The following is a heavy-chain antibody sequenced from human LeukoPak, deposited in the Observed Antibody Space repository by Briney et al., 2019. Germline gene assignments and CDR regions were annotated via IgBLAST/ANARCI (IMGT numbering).Heavy chain of an antibody. D-gene: IGHD6-19*01. CDR3: PRCLGVSGGGKGIDY. CDR2: INPNSGGT. V-gene: IGHV1-2*02. J-gene: IGHJ4*02. CDR1: GYTFTGYY. Sequence: ASVKVSCKASGYTFTGYYMHWVRQAPGQGLEWMGWINPNSGGTNYAQKFQGRVTMTRDTSISTAYMELSRLRSDDTAAYYCPRCLGVSGGGKGIDYWGQGTLVTVSS.